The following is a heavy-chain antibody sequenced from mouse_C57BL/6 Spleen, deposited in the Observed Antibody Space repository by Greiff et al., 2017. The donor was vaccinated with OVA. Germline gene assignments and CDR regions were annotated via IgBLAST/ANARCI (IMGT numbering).Heavy chain of an antibody. CDR1: GFNIKDDY. CDR3: TTAYSKGSMDY. CDR2: IDPENGDT. V-gene: IGHV14-4*01. Sequence: EVQLQQSGAELVRPGASVKLSCTASGFNIKDDYMHWVKQRPEQGLEWIGWIDPENGDTEYASKFQGKATITADPSSNTAYLQLSSLTSEDTAVYYCTTAYSKGSMDYWGQGTSVTVSS. D-gene: IGHD2-5*01. J-gene: IGHJ4*01.